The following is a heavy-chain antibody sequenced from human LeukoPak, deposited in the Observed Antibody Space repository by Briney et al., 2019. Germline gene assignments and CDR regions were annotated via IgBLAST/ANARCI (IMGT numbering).Heavy chain of an antibody. CDR2: IYHSGST. J-gene: IGHJ6*02. D-gene: IGHD6-19*01. V-gene: IGHV4-4*02. Sequence: SETLSLTCAVSGGSISSSNWWSWVRQPPEKGLAWIGEIYHSGSTNYNPSLKSRVTISVDKSKNQFSLKLSSVTAADTAVYYCARDEYSSGWGPADSHGMDVWGQGTTVTVSS. CDR3: ARDEYSSGWGPADSHGMDV. CDR1: GGSISSSNW.